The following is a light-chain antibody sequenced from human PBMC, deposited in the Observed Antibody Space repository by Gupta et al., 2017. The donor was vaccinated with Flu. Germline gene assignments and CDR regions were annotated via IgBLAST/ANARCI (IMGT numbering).Light chain of an antibody. CDR1: ALPKQY. Sequence: SYELTQPPSVSVSPGQTARITCSGDALPKQYAYWYQQKPGQDPVLVIYKDSERPSGIPERFAGSSSGTSVTFTISGVQAEDEADDDCQSADSSSTHVVFGGGTKLTVL. CDR2: KDS. V-gene: IGLV3-25*02. CDR3: QSADSSSTHVV. J-gene: IGLJ2*01.